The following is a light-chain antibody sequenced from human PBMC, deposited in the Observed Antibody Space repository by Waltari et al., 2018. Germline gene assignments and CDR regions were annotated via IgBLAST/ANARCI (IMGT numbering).Light chain of an antibody. CDR1: QRVRSN. Sequence: ETVMAQSPATVSVSPGERATRPCRASQRVRSNLAWYQQKPGQAPRLLTFGASASATAIPARFSGSGSGTEFTLTISSLQSEDFAVYYCQQYNNWPPTFGGATTVAI. CDR2: GAS. V-gene: IGKV3-15*01. CDR3: QQYNNWPPT. J-gene: IGKJ4*01.